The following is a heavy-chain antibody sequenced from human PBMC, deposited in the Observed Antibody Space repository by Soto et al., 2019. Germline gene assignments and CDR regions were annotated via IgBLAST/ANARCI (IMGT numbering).Heavy chain of an antibody. Sequence: QLQLQESGPGLVKPSETLSRTCIVSGDSIRTSAYYWGWIRQPPGKGLEWIGSIDYRGDTYYNPSLKTRATRSVDTSKNQFSLRLASGTAADTSIYYCVRQHLRGFGVPYLGQGALVTVSS. CDR3: VRQHLRGFGVPY. D-gene: IGHD2-15*01. V-gene: IGHV4-39*01. CDR2: IDYRGDT. CDR1: GDSIRTSAYY. J-gene: IGHJ4*02.